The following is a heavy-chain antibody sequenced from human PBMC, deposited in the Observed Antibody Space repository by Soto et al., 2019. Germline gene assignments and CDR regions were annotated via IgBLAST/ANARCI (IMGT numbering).Heavy chain of an antibody. J-gene: IGHJ4*02. CDR2: IYYSGST. V-gene: IGHV4-39*01. CDR1: GGSISSSSYY. Sequence: LSLTCTVSGGSISSSSYYWGWIRQPPGKGLEWIGSIYYSGSTYCNPSLKSRVTISVDTSKNQFSLKLSSVTAADTAVYYCARSYSSSWLGPGYWGQGTLVTVSS. CDR3: ARSYSSSWLGPGY. D-gene: IGHD6-13*01.